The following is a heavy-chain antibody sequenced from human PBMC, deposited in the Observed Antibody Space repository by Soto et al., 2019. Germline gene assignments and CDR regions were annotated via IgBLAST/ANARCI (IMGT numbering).Heavy chain of an antibody. D-gene: IGHD6-25*01. CDR1: GGTFASYS. J-gene: IGHJ6*01. V-gene: IGHV1-69*06. CDR3: ARVPVDLSGYMDV. Sequence: QEELVQSGAEVKKPGSSVNVSCKASGGTFASYSITWGRQAPGQRLEWMGEIIPLLKTVNYAQKFQGRVTITGDRSTSTVYMALSRLRSDDTAVYYRARVPVDLSGYMDVWGHGTTVIVSP. CDR2: IIPLLKTV.